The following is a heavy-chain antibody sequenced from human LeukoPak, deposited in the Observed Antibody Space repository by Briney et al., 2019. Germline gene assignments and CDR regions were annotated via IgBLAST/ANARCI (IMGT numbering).Heavy chain of an antibody. Sequence: PGGSLRLSCAASGFTFSSYSMNWVRQAPGKGLEWVSYISSSSSTIYYADSVKGRFTISRGNAKNSLYLQMNSLRAEDMALYYCAKDKGDYGGNSGAFDIWGQGTMVTVSS. V-gene: IGHV3-48*04. CDR3: AKDKGDYGGNSGAFDI. D-gene: IGHD4-23*01. CDR1: GFTFSSYS. J-gene: IGHJ3*02. CDR2: ISSSSSTI.